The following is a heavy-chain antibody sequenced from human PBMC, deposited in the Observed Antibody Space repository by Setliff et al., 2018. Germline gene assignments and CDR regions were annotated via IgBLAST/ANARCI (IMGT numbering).Heavy chain of an antibody. CDR1: GYTFTTYY. D-gene: IGHD3-3*01. CDR3: ARENTAKNFWGEESDY. V-gene: IGHV1-46*01. Sequence: GASVKVSCKASGYTFTTYYMHWVRQAPGQGLEWMGVISPGDGSTTYAQKFRGRVKMTRDTSTNTVYMQLNSLRFEDRAVYYCARENTAKNFWGEESDYWGQGTLVTVSS. J-gene: IGHJ4*02. CDR2: ISPGDGST.